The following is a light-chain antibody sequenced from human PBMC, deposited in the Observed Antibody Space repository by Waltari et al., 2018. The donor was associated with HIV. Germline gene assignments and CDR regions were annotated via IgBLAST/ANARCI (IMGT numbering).Light chain of an antibody. CDR1: SSNIGAGYD. V-gene: IGLV1-40*01. CDR3: QSYDSSLSGSWV. Sequence: QSVLTQPPSVSGAPGQRVTFSCTGSSSNIGAGYDVHWYQQLPGTAPKLLIYGNNSRPSGAPDRFSGSKSGTSASLAITGLQAEDEADYYCQSYDSSLSGSWVFGGGTKLTVL. CDR2: GNN. J-gene: IGLJ3*02.